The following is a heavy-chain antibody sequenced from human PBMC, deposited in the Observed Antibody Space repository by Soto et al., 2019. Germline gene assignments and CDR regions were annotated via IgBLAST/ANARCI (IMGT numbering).Heavy chain of an antibody. CDR1: GLIFSDYH. CDR3: AMLGGWSGGSSGMDV. Sequence: EVQLVESGGGLVQPGGSLRLSCAASGLIFSDYHMDWVRQAPGKGLEWVGRIRRKAHSYTTEYAASVKGRFTISRDDSKHSLYLQMNSLKSEDTAVYYCAMLGGWSGGSSGMDVWGQGTTVTVSS. CDR2: IRRKAHSYTT. J-gene: IGHJ6*02. V-gene: IGHV3-72*01. D-gene: IGHD6-19*01.